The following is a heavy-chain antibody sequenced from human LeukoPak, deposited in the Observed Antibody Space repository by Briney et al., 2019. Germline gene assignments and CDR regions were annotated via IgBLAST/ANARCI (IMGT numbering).Heavy chain of an antibody. J-gene: IGHJ4*02. V-gene: IGHV4-59*08. CDR2: IYYSGST. CDR1: GGSISSYY. CDR3: ASGRMVRGVIIPDY. Sequence: SETLSLTCTVSGGSISSYYWSWIRQPPGKGLEWIGYIYYSGSTNYNPSLKSRVTISVDTSKNQFSLKLSSVTAADTAVYYCASGRMVRGVIIPDYWGQGTLVTVSS. D-gene: IGHD3-10*01.